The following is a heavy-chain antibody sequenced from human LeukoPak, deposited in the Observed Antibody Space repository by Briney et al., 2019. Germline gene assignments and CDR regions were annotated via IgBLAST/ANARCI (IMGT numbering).Heavy chain of an antibody. Sequence: GGSLRLSCVASGCTFQTYAMSWVRQAPGKGLEWVAGSSDSGGTTYHVDSVKGRFTISRDNSKNTLYLQIHSLRAEDMALYYCAKSSDGSTSFDQWGQGTLVPVSS. CDR1: GCTFQTYA. V-gene: IGHV3-23*01. D-gene: IGHD2-2*01. J-gene: IGHJ4*02. CDR2: SSDSGGTT. CDR3: AKSSDGSTSFDQ.